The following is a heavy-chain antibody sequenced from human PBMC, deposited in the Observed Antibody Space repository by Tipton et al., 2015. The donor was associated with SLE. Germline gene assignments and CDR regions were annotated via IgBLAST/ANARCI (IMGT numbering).Heavy chain of an antibody. V-gene: IGHV4-4*07. CDR3: ARTLGAIAHTVYDAFDI. Sequence: TLSLTCTVSGDSLTTNYWNWIRQPAGKGLEWIGRLYGSGSPTHYNPSLESRVTMSVDKSQNQFSLRLTSVTAADTAVYYCARTLGAIAHTVYDAFDIWGQGKMVTVSS. J-gene: IGHJ3*02. D-gene: IGHD1-26*01. CDR2: LYGSGSPT. CDR1: GDSLTTNY.